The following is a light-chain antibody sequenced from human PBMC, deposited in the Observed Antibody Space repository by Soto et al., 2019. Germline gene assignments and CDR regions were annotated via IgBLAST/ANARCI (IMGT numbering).Light chain of an antibody. CDR3: QQVKSYPRT. Sequence: DIHLTQSPSSLSASVGERVTITCRASQAITNNLAWYQQKPGNPPKLLIYDESTLHSGVPSRFSGRKVGTQFILTIDSLQPEDCATYYCQQVKSYPRTFGGGTKVDIK. V-gene: IGKV1-9*01. CDR1: QAITNN. CDR2: DES. J-gene: IGKJ4*01.